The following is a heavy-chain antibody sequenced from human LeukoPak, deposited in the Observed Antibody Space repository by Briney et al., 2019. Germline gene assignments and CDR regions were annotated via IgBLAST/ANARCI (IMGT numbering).Heavy chain of an antibody. CDR1: GYSFTSYW. J-gene: IGHJ3*02. D-gene: IGHD1-1*01. V-gene: IGHV5-51*01. CDR3: ARTTGTTWDAFDI. CDR2: IYPGDSDT. Sequence: GESLKISCKGSGYSFTSYWLGWVRQMPGKGLEWMGIIYPGDSDTRYSPSFQGQVTISADKSISTAYLQWSSLKASDTAMYYCARTTGTTWDAFDIWGQGTMVTVSP.